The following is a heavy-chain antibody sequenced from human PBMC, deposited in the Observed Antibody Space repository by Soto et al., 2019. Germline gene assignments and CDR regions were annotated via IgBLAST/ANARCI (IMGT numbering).Heavy chain of an antibody. D-gene: IGHD3-22*01. Sequence: PGGSLRLSCAASGFTFSSYWMSWVRQAPGKGLEWVANIKQDGSEEYYVDSVKGRFTISRDNAKNSLYLQMNSLRAEDTAVYYCARDSGYYDSSGYSFGYYGMDVWGQGTTVTVSS. CDR2: IKQDGSEE. V-gene: IGHV3-7*01. CDR3: ARDSGYYDSSGYSFGYYGMDV. J-gene: IGHJ6*02. CDR1: GFTFSSYW.